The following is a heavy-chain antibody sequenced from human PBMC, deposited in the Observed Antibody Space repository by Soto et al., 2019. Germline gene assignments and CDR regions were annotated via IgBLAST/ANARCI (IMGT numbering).Heavy chain of an antibody. Sequence: SLRLSCGVSGLTFSRYAIHWVRQAPGKGLERVALMWNDGTEKYYADSVKGRFTISRDNSKNTVYLQMNTLRAEDTDVYFCGREDLGGSGLDAFDIWGQATTVTVSS. V-gene: IGHV3-33*08. D-gene: IGHD2-15*01. CDR2: MWNDGTEK. CDR3: GREDLGGSGLDAFDI. CDR1: GLTFSRYA. J-gene: IGHJ3*02.